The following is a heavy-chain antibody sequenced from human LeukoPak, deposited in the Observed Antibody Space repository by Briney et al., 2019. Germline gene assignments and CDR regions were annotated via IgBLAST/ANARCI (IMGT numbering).Heavy chain of an antibody. Sequence: SETLSLTCTVSGGSISSYYWSWIRQPPGKGLEWIGYIYHSGSTNYNPSLKSRVTISVDTSKNQFSLKLSSVTAADTAVYYCARLRGSYAFDIWGQGTMVTVSS. V-gene: IGHV4-59*08. CDR2: IYHSGST. CDR3: ARLRGSYAFDI. CDR1: GGSISSYY. J-gene: IGHJ3*02.